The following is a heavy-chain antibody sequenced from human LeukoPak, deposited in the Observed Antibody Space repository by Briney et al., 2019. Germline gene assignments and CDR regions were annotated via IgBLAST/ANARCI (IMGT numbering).Heavy chain of an antibody. J-gene: IGHJ4*02. D-gene: IGHD2-21*02. V-gene: IGHV3-21*01. Sequence: GGSLRLSCAASGFSFSGYSMNWIRQAPGKGLEWVSSISSSSSDISYADSVKGRFTISRDNAENSLYLQMNSLRAEDTAVYYCARRVLTRVDSWGQGTLVTVSS. CDR3: ARRVLTRVDS. CDR2: ISSSSSDI. CDR1: GFSFSGYS.